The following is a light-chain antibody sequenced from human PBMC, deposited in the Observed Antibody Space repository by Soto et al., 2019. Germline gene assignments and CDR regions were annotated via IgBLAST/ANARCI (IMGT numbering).Light chain of an antibody. V-gene: IGKV3D-20*02. CDR1: QTVRNNY. CDR3: QQRSNWIT. CDR2: DAS. J-gene: IGKJ5*01. Sequence: VLTQSPGTLSLSQGERANLSCRASQTVRNNYLAWYQQKPGQAPKLLIHDASSRATGIPDRFSGGGSGTDFTLTISSLEPEDFAVYHCQQRSNWITFGQGTRLEIK.